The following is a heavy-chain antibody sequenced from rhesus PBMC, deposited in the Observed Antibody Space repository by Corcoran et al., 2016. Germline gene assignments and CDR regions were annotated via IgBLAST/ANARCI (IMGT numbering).Heavy chain of an antibody. CDR3: ARQEGRRGY. D-gene: IGHD1-44*02. J-gene: IGHJ4*01. V-gene: IGHV1-200*01. CDR2: TNPTNGNT. CDR1: GYTSTSYY. Sequence: QVQLVQSGAEVKKPGTSVKLSCKASGYTSTSYYINWVRQAPGQVLEWMGWTNPTNGNTGYAQKFQGRGTKTRDTYTTKAYREVNSLRSEDTAVYYCARQEGRRGYWGQGVLVTVSS.